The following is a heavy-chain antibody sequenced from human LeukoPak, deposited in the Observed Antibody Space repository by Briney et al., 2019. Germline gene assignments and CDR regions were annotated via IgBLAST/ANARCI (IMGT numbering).Heavy chain of an antibody. CDR3: AKQSDSSGWTYYFDY. V-gene: IGHV3-48*03. D-gene: IGHD6-19*01. CDR2: ISSSGSTI. CDR1: GFTFSSYE. Sequence: GGSLRLSCAASGFTFSSYEMNWVRQAPGKGLEWVSYISSSGSTIHYADSVKGRFTISRDNAKNSLYLQMNSLRAEDTAVYYCAKQSDSSGWTYYFDYWGQGTLVTVSS. J-gene: IGHJ4*02.